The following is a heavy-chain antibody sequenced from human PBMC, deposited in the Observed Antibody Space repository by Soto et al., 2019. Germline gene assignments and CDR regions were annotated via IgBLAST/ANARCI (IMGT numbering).Heavy chain of an antibody. V-gene: IGHV3-23*01. J-gene: IGHJ4*02. Sequence: GGSLRLSCAASGFTFSSYAMSWVRQAPGKGLEWVSAISGTGGTTYYADSVKGRFTISRDNSRNTLHLQMNSLRAEDTAIYYCAKFFVETGGSSGWPWSFHFWSQGTLVTVSS. D-gene: IGHD6-25*01. CDR3: AKFFVETGGSSGWPWSFHF. CDR1: GFTFSSYA. CDR2: ISGTGGTT.